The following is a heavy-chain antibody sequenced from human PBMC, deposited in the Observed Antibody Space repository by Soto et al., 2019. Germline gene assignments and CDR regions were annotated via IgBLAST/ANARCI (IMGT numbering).Heavy chain of an antibody. Sequence: SETLSLTCTVSGGSISSYYWSWIRQPPGEGLEWIGYIYHSGSTNYNPSLKSRVTISVDTSKNQFSLKLSSVTAADTAVYYCARVVSVLLVVAFDIWAQGTMVTVSS. J-gene: IGHJ3*02. V-gene: IGHV4-59*01. CDR3: ARVVSVLLVVAFDI. CDR2: IYHSGST. CDR1: GGSISSYY. D-gene: IGHD3-16*01.